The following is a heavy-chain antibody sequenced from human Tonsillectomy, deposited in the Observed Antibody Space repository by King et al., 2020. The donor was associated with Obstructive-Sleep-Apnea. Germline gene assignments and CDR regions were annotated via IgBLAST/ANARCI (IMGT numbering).Heavy chain of an antibody. J-gene: IGHJ4*02. CDR3: AKDSMDYDILTGPVDY. D-gene: IGHD3-9*01. V-gene: IGHV3-23*04. CDR2: ICGSGGST. Sequence: VQLVESGGGLVQPGGSLRLSCAGSGFTCRSDAMSWVRQAPGKGLEWGSGICGSGGSTYYAASEQGRFTISRENSKNKLYLQMNSLRAEDTAVYYCAKDSMDYDILTGPVDYRGQGTLVTVSS. CDR1: GFTCRSDA.